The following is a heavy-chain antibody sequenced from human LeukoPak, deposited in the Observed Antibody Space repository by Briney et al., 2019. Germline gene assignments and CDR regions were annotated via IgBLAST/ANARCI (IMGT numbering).Heavy chain of an antibody. D-gene: IGHD6-13*01. Sequence: GGSLRLSCAASGFTFSNYAMSWVRQAPGKGLVWVSAISGGGRNTYYADSVKGRFTISRDNSKNTLYLQMNSLRAEDTAVYYCANPYSNIDYWGQGTLVTVSS. CDR2: ISGGGRNT. CDR3: ANPYSNIDY. CDR1: GFTFSNYA. J-gene: IGHJ4*02. V-gene: IGHV3-23*01.